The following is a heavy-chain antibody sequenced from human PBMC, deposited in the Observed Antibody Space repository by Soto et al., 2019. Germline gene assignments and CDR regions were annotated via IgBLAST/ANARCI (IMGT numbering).Heavy chain of an antibody. CDR1: GGSISSYY. V-gene: IGHV4-59*08. CDR3: ARRYGSGFDY. J-gene: IGHJ4*02. CDR2: IYYSGST. Sequence: SETLSLTCTVSGGSISSYYWSWIRQPPGKGLEWIGYIYYSGSTNYNPSLKSRVTISVDTSKNQFSLKLSSVTAVDTAVYYCARRYGSGFDYWGQGTLGTVSS. D-gene: IGHD3-10*01.